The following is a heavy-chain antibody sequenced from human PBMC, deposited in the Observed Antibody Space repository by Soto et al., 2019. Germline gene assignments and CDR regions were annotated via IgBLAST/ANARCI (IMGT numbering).Heavy chain of an antibody. CDR2: INAGNGNT. D-gene: IGHD2-8*01. Sequence: ASVKVSCKASGYTFTIDVMHWVRQAPGQRLEWMGWINAGNGNTKYSQNFQGRVTITRDTSASTAYMEVSSLRSEDTAVHYCARGITSGHPQYFQHWGQGTQVTVSS. V-gene: IGHV1-3*01. CDR1: GYTFTIDV. J-gene: IGHJ1*01. CDR3: ARGITSGHPQYFQH.